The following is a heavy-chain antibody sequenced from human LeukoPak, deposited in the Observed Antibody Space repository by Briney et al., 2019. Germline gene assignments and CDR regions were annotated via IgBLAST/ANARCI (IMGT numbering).Heavy chain of an antibody. V-gene: IGHV3-23*01. CDR3: AKSIVGAIDYFDY. Sequence: GGSLRLSCVASGFTFSSYAMSWVRQAPGKGLEWVSAISGSGGSTYYADSVKGRFTISRDNSKNTLYLQMNSLRAEDTAVYYCAKSIVGAIDYFDYWGQGTLVTVSS. D-gene: IGHD1-26*01. J-gene: IGHJ4*02. CDR2: ISGSGGST. CDR1: GFTFSSYA.